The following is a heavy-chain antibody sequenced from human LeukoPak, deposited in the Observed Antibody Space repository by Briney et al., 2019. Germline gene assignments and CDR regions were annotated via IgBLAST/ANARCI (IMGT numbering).Heavy chain of an antibody. D-gene: IGHD5-24*01. Sequence: SETLSLTCTVSGGSISSYYWSWIRQPPGKGLEWIGYIYYSGSTNYNPSLKSRVTISVDTSKNQFSLKLSSVTAADTAVYYCARAEMAPITSGAFDIWGQGTMVTVSS. J-gene: IGHJ3*02. CDR1: GGSISSYY. CDR3: ARAEMAPITSGAFDI. V-gene: IGHV4-59*01. CDR2: IYYSGST.